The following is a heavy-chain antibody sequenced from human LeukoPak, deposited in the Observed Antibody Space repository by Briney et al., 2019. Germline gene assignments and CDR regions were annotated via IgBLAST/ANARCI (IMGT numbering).Heavy chain of an antibody. CDR3: AREVDTAMGPMDV. CDR1: GGSFSGYY. CDR2: INHSGST. D-gene: IGHD5-18*01. V-gene: IGHV4-34*01. J-gene: IGHJ6*03. Sequence: SETLSLTCAVYGGSFSGYYWSWIRQPPGKGLEWSGEINHSGSTNYNPSLKSRVTISVDTSKNQFSLKLSSVTAADTAVYYCAREVDTAMGPMDVWGKGTTVTVSS.